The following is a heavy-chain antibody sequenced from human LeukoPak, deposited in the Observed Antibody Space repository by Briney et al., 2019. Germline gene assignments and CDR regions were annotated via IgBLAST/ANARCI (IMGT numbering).Heavy chain of an antibody. D-gene: IGHD3-22*01. CDR3: ARLIQTNYYDSSGYLLDY. J-gene: IGHJ4*02. CDR2: INHSGST. Sequence: SETLSLTCAVYGGSFSGYYWSWIRQPPGKGLEWIGEINHSGSTNYNPSLKSRVTISVDTSKNQFSLKLNSATAADTAVYYCARLIQTNYYDSSGYLLDYWGQGTLVTVSS. CDR1: GGSFSGYY. V-gene: IGHV4-34*01.